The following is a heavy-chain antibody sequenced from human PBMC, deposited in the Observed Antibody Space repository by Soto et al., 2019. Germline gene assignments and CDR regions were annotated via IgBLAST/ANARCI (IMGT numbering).Heavy chain of an antibody. CDR2: IDPSDSYT. CDR3: ARPFQYYGSETYFFAMDV. CDR1: GYNFTNYW. D-gene: IGHD3-10*01. Sequence: PGESLKISCKGSGYNFTNYWISWVRQTPGEGLEWMGRIDPSDSYTNYSPSSQGHVTISVDKSIRTAYLQWSSLKASDTAIYYCARPFQYYGSETYFFAMDVWGQGTTVTVSS. J-gene: IGHJ6*02. V-gene: IGHV5-10-1*01.